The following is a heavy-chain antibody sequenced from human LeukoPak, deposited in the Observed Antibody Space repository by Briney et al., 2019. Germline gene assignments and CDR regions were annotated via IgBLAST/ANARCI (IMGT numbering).Heavy chain of an antibody. CDR3: TRVGYIDEGIDY. V-gene: IGHV3-23*01. J-gene: IGHJ4*02. D-gene: IGHD5-24*01. Sequence: GGSLRLSCAASGFTFSSYAMSWVRQAPGKGLEWVSAISGGGISTYYADSVKGRFTISRDNAKNSLYLQMNSLRAEDTAIYYCTRVGYIDEGIDYWGQGTLVTVSS. CDR2: ISGGGIST. CDR1: GFTFSSYA.